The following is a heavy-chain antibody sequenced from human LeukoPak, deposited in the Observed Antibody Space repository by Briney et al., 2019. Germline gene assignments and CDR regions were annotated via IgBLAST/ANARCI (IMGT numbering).Heavy chain of an antibody. CDR3: ARVRRSRPGGAFDI. V-gene: IGHV3-66*01. J-gene: IGHJ3*02. CDR2: IYSGGST. D-gene: IGHD1-26*01. Sequence: PGGSLRLSCAASGFTVSSNYMSWVRQAPGKGLEWVSVIYSGGSTYYADSVKGRFTISRDNSKNTLYLQMNSLRAEDTAVYYCARVRRSRPGGAFDIWGQGTMVTVSS. CDR1: GFTVSSNY.